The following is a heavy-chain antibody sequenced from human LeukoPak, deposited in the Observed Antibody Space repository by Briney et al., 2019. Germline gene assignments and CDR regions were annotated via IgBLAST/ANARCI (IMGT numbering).Heavy chain of an antibody. V-gene: IGHV4-34*01. J-gene: IGHJ4*02. CDR1: GGSFSGYY. CDR3: ARGHKGSGITFGGVIVPDY. CDR2: INHSGST. Sequence: SETLSLTCAVYGGSFSGYYWSWLRQPPGKGLQWIGEINHSGSTNYNPSLKSRVTISVDTSKNQFSLKLSSVTAADTAVYYCARGHKGSGITFGGVIVPDYWGQETLVTVSS. D-gene: IGHD3-16*02.